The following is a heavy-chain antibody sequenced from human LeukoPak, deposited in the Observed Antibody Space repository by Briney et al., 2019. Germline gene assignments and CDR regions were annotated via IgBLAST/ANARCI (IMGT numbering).Heavy chain of an antibody. CDR3: AKMLLIYYDSSGGAFDI. Sequence: GGSLRLSCAASGFTFSSYAMSWVRQAPGKGLEWVSAISGSGGSTYYADSVKGRRTISRDNSKNTLYLQMNSLRAEDTAVYYCAKMLLIYYDSSGGAFDIWGQGTMVTISS. V-gene: IGHV3-23*01. J-gene: IGHJ3*02. CDR2: ISGSGGST. D-gene: IGHD3-22*01. CDR1: GFTFSSYA.